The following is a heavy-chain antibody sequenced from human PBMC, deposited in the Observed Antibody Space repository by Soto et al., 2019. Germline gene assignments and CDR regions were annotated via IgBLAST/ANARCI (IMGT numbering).Heavy chain of an antibody. V-gene: IGHV3-74*01. D-gene: IGHD1-20*01. CDR1: GFTFSSDW. J-gene: IGHJ3*02. Sequence: EVQLVESGGGLVQPGGSLRLSCADSGFTFSSDWMHWVRQAPGKGLVWVSRINSDGSSTNYADSVEGRFTISRDNARNMLFLQMNSLRAEDTAVYYCARAITGTRNAFDIWGQGTMVTVSS. CDR3: ARAITGTRNAFDI. CDR2: INSDGSST.